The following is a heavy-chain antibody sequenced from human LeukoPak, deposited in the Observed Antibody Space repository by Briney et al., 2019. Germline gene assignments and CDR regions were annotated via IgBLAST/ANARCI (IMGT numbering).Heavy chain of an antibody. Sequence: GGSLRLSCAASGFTFSNHGMHWVRQAPGKGLEWMAVISYDGSNKYYTDSVKGRFTISRDNSKNTLYLQMNSLRAEDTAVYCCATWAGTSVAPAAFFSGPLDYWGQGSLVTVSS. CDR1: GFTFSNHG. D-gene: IGHD2-2*01. CDR2: ISYDGSNK. J-gene: IGHJ4*02. CDR3: ATWAGTSVAPAAFFSGPLDY. V-gene: IGHV3-30*03.